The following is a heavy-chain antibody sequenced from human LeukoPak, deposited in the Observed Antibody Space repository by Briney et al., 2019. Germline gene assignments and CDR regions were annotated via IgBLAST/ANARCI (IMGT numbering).Heavy chain of an antibody. Sequence: PGGSLRLSCTASGFTFSSYAMSWVRQAPGKGLEWVSAISSSGGNIYYADSVKGRFTISRDNSKNTLYLQMNSLRAEDTAVYYCARDGVEGILWGQGTLVTVSS. CDR1: GFTFSSYA. CDR3: ARDGVEGIL. D-gene: IGHD2-8*01. V-gene: IGHV3-23*01. CDR2: ISSSGGNI. J-gene: IGHJ4*02.